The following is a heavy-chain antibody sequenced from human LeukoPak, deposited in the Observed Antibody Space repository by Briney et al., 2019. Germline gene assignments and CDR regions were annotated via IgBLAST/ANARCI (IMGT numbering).Heavy chain of an antibody. CDR2: IHYTGTT. CDR1: GGSISSYY. Sequence: SETLSLTCTVSGGSISSYYWSWIRQPPGKGLERSGYIHYTGTTRYNPSLKSRITISVDTPKNQFSLKLSSVTATDTAVYYCARLRFLEWLFPWFDPWGQGTLVTVSS. D-gene: IGHD3-3*01. J-gene: IGHJ5*02. CDR3: ARLRFLEWLFPWFDP. V-gene: IGHV4-59*08.